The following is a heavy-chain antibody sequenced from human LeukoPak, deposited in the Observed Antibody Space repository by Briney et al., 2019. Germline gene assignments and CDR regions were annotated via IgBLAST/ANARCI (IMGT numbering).Heavy chain of an antibody. Sequence: GASVKVSCKASGGTFSSYAISWVRQAPGQGLEWMGGIIPIFGTANYAQKFQGRVTITADESTSTAYMELSSLRSEDTAVYYCARDGSYYYGSGAPLYAFDIWGQGTMVTVSS. D-gene: IGHD3-10*01. CDR1: GGTFSSYA. V-gene: IGHV1-69*13. J-gene: IGHJ3*02. CDR3: ARDGSYYYGSGAPLYAFDI. CDR2: IIPIFGTA.